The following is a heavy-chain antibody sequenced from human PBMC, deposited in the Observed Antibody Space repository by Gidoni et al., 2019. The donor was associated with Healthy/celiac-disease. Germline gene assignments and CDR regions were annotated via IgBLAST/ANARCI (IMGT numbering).Heavy chain of an antibody. CDR2: ISYDGSNK. Sequence: QVQLVESGGGVVQPGRSLRLSCAASGFTFRSYAMHWVLQAPGKGLEWVAVISYDGSNKYYADSVKGRFTISRDNSKNTLYLQMNSLRAEDTAVYYCARGDMVRGVIIPYYFDYWGQGTLVTVSS. CDR3: ARGDMVRGVIIPYYFDY. V-gene: IGHV3-30-3*01. J-gene: IGHJ4*02. D-gene: IGHD3-10*01. CDR1: GFTFRSYA.